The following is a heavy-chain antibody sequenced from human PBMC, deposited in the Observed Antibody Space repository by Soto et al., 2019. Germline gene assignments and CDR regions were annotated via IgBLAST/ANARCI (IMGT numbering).Heavy chain of an antibody. V-gene: IGHV1-69*01. CDR1: GGTFSSYA. Sequence: QVQLVQSGAEVKKPGSSVKVSCKASGGTFSSYAISWVRQAPGQGLEWMGGIIPIFGTANYAQKFQGRVTITADESTSTAYMERSSLRSEDTAVYYCARDEYGGYSRLWGGPFDPWGQGTLVTVSS. CDR2: IIPIFGTA. CDR3: ARDEYGGYSRLWGGPFDP. J-gene: IGHJ5*02. D-gene: IGHD6-13*01.